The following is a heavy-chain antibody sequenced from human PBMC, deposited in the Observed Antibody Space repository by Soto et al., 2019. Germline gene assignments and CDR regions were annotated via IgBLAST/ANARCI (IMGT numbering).Heavy chain of an antibody. J-gene: IGHJ6*02. Sequence: SVKVSCKASGGTFSSYTISWVRQAPGQRLEWMGRIIPILGIANYAQKFQGRVTITADKSTSTAYMELSSLRSEDTAVYYCARSGSYYSDYYYYGMDVWGQGTTVTVS. CDR2: IIPILGIA. D-gene: IGHD1-26*01. CDR1: GGTFSSYT. V-gene: IGHV1-69*02. CDR3: ARSGSYYSDYYYYGMDV.